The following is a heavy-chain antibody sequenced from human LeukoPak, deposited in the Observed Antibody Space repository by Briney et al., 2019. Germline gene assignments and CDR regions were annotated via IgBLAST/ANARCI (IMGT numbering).Heavy chain of an antibody. Sequence: PSESLSLTCTVSGGSISSSSYYWGWIRQPPGKGLEWIGSIYYSGNTYYNPSLKSRFTISVDTSKNQFSLKLTSVTAADTAVYYCATHSAESCPNCCYMDVWGKGTADTVS. J-gene: IGHJ6*03. CDR2: IYYSGNT. D-gene: IGHD5/OR15-5a*01. CDR3: ATHSAESCPNCCYMDV. CDR1: GGSISSSSYY. V-gene: IGHV4-39*01.